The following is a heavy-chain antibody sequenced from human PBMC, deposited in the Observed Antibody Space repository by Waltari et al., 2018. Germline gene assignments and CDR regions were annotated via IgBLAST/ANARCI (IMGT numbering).Heavy chain of an antibody. V-gene: IGHV4-39*01. CDR3: ATLDPSSLAGMGAFDI. D-gene: IGHD6-19*01. CDR2: IFYSGNT. J-gene: IGHJ3*02. CDR1: GGSLTSSTYY. Sequence: QLLLQESGPGLVKPSETLSLTCTVSGGSLTSSTYYWGWIRQPPGEGLEWIGSIFYSGNTYYNPSFKSRVTIYLDTSKNQFSLKLNSVTAADTALYFCATLDPSSLAGMGAFDIWGQGTMVTVSS.